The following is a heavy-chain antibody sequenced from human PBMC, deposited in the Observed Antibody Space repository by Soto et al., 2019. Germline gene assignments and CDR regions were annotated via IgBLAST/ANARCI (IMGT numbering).Heavy chain of an antibody. J-gene: IGHJ6*02. CDR2: IYHSGST. Sequence: SETLSLTCTVSGDSIGGVGYWGWIRQPPGKGLEWIGSIYHSGSTYYNPSLKSRVTISVYTSKNQFSLKLSSVTAADPAVYYCARRDYRAYYGRDVWGQGTTVTVSS. CDR3: ARRDYRAYYGRDV. D-gene: IGHD4-4*01. V-gene: IGHV4-38-2*02. CDR1: GDSIGGVGY.